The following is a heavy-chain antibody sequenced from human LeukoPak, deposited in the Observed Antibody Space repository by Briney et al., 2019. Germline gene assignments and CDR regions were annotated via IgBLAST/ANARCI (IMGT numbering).Heavy chain of an antibody. CDR3: TTDRGYYDSSGYYWDDVVDI. CDR1: GFTFSNAW. V-gene: IGHV3-15*01. CDR2: IKSKTDGGTT. J-gene: IGHJ3*02. Sequence: GGSLRLSCAASGFTFSNAWMSWVRQAPGKGLEWVGRIKSKTDGGTTDYAAPVKGRFTISRDDSKNTLYLQMNSLKTEDTAVYYCTTDRGYYDSSGYYWDDVVDIWGQGTMVTVSS. D-gene: IGHD3-22*01.